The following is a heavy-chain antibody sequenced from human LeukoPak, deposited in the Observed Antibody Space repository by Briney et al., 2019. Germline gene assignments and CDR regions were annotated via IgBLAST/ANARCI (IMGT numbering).Heavy chain of an antibody. CDR1: GGSIASGSYY. V-gene: IGHV4-61*02. CDR2: VYINGNT. Sequence: NPSETLSLTCTVSGGSIASGSYYWTWIRQSAGGGLEWIGRVYINGNTNSNPSLRSRLAISVDTSQNQFSLDLGSVTAADTAVYYCARQRKRLGGSSSAQRYFDLWGRGTLVTVSS. D-gene: IGHD6-6*01. CDR3: ARQRKRLGGSSSAQRYFDL. J-gene: IGHJ2*01.